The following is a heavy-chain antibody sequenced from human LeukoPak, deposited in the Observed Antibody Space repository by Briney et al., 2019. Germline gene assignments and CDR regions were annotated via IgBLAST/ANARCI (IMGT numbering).Heavy chain of an antibody. CDR2: ISSSSSYI. CDR1: GFTFSSYS. CDR3: ARDGGLVGATTGAFDI. J-gene: IGHJ3*02. V-gene: IGHV3-21*01. Sequence: GGSLRLSCAASGFTFSSYSMNWVRQAPGKGLEWVSSISSSSSYIYYADSVKGRFTISRDNAKNSLYLQMNSLRAEDTAVYYCARDGGLVGATTGAFDIWGQGTMVTVSS. D-gene: IGHD1-26*01.